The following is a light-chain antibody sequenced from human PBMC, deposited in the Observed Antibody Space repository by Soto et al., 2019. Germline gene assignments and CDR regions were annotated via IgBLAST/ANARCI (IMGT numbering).Light chain of an antibody. J-gene: IGKJ2*01. CDR2: AAS. CDR1: QGVSNW. CDR3: QQANSFPYT. Sequence: DIQMTQSPSSVSASVGDRVTITCRASQGVSNWLAWYQQKPGKAPKLLIYAASTLRSGVPSRFRGSGSGTDFTFTISSLQPEDCATYYCQQANSFPYTFGQGTKGDIK. V-gene: IGKV1-12*01.